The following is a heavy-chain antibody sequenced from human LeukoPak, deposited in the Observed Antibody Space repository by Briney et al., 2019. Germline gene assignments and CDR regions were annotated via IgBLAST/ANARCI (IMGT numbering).Heavy chain of an antibody. Sequence: GGSLRLSCAASGFSISNSAMSWVRQAPGKGLEWVAVVWYDGSNKYYADSVKGRFTVSRDNSKNTLYLQMNSLRAEDTAIYYCARDRWFGDEDSFDIWGQGTMVTVSS. CDR1: GFSISNSA. J-gene: IGHJ3*02. CDR3: ARDRWFGDEDSFDI. D-gene: IGHD3-10*01. V-gene: IGHV3-33*08. CDR2: VWYDGSNK.